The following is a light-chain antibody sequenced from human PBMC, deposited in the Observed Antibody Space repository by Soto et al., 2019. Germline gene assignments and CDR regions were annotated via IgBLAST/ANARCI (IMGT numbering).Light chain of an antibody. CDR2: GNS. V-gene: IGLV1-40*01. CDR3: QSYDSSLSYV. CDR1: SSNIGAGYD. Sequence: QLVLTQPPSVSGAPGQRVTISCTGSSSNIGAGYDVHWYQQLPGTAPKLLIYGNSNRPSGVPDRFSGSKSGTSASLAITGLQAEDEADYYCQSYDSSLSYVSGTGTKLTVL. J-gene: IGLJ1*01.